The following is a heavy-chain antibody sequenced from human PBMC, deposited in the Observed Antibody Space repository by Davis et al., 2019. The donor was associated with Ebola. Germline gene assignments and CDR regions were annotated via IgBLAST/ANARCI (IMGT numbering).Heavy chain of an antibody. D-gene: IGHD2-2*02. Sequence: PGGSLRLSCAESGFTFSAFGMHWVRQSPGKGLEWVALIFYDGSNKYYADSVKGRFTVSRDNSKNTMYLEMNSLRAEDTAIYFCARGRIVPSAIHFDNWGQGTLVTVS. V-gene: IGHV3-33*01. CDR1: GFTFSAFG. CDR3: ARGRIVPSAIHFDN. J-gene: IGHJ4*02. CDR2: IFYDGSNK.